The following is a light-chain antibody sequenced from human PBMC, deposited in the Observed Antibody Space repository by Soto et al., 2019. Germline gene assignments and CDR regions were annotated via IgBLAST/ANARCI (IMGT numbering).Light chain of an antibody. CDR2: DAS. Sequence: DIQLTQSPSSLSASVGDRVTITYQASQDISNDLNWYQQKPGKAPNLLIYDASNLETGVPSRFSGGGSGTFFSFTINSLQPEDIATYYCQKHDGVPLFGPGTKVEVK. V-gene: IGKV1-33*01. CDR1: QDISND. CDR3: QKHDGVPL. J-gene: IGKJ3*01.